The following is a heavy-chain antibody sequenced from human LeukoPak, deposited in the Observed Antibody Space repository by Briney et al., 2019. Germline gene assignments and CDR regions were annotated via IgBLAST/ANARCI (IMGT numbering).Heavy chain of an antibody. J-gene: IGHJ6*02. CDR3: ARGIGMGAFDYYYYGMDV. CDR1: GYTFTNYY. D-gene: IGHD3-16*01. CDR2: INPSGGST. V-gene: IGHV1-46*01. Sequence: GASVKVSCKASGYTFTNYYMHWVRQAPGQGLEWMGIINPSGGSTSCAQKFQGRVTMTRDTSTSTVYMELSSLRSEDTAVYYCARGIGMGAFDYYYYGMDVWGQGTTVTVSS.